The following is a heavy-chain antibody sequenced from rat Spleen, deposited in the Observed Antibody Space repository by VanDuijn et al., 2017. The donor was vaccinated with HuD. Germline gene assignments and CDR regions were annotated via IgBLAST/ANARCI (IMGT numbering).Heavy chain of an antibody. CDR2: ISSDGRNA. V-gene: IGHV5-29*01. J-gene: IGHJ2*01. CDR3: AREILHYFDY. CDR1: GFTLSDYY. Sequence: EVQLVESVGGLVQPGRSLKLSCVASGFTLSDYYMAWVRQAPTKGLEWVATISSDGRNAYYRDSVKGRFTISRDNAQITLSLQMDSLRSDDTANYYCAREILHYFDYWGQGVMVTVSS.